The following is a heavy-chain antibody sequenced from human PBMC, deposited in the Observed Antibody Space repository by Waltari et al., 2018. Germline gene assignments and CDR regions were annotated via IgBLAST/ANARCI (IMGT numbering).Heavy chain of an antibody. CDR3: AKTSTYYDFWSALGGSDS. J-gene: IGHJ4*02. D-gene: IGHD3-3*01. CDR1: GFTFMSYG. Sequence: QVQLVESGGGVVQPGRSLRLSCAASGFTFMSYGMHWVRQAPGKGLEWVAVISYDESDMYYADSVKGRFTISRDNSNNTLFLQMNSLRADDTAVYYCAKTSTYYDFWSALGGSDSWGQGTLVTVSS. CDR2: ISYDESDM. V-gene: IGHV3-30*18.